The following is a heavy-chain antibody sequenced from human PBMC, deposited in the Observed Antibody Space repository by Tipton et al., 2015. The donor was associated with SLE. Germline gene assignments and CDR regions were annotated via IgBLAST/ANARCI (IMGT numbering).Heavy chain of an antibody. Sequence: GLVKPSETLSLTCAVYGGSLNGYFWSWIRQSPGKGLEWIGEVNYSGDTKYNPSLKSRVTMSVDTSNNQFSLKLTSVTAADAGVYFCARDCVGWYCHWGQGTPLTVSS. V-gene: IGHV4-34*01. CDR2: VNYSGDT. CDR1: GGSLNGYF. D-gene: IGHD2-15*01. CDR3: ARDCVGWYCH. J-gene: IGHJ4*02.